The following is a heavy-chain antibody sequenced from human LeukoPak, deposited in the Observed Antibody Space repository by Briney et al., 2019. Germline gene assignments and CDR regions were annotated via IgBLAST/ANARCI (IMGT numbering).Heavy chain of an antibody. J-gene: IGHJ4*02. CDR2: ISAYNGNT. V-gene: IGHV1-18*01. CDR1: GYTFTSYG. D-gene: IGHD3-10*01. Sequence: ASVKVSCKASGYTFTSYGISWVRQAPGQGLEWMGWISAYNGNTNYAQKLQGRVTMTTDTSTSTACMELRSLRSDDTAVYYCARVSMVRGVMSSYWGQGTLVTVSS. CDR3: ARVSMVRGVMSSY.